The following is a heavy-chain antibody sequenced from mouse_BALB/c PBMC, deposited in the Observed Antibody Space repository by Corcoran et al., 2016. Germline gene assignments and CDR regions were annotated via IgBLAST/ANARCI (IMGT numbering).Heavy chain of an antibody. J-gene: IGHJ2*01. CDR3: ATLLRLFYY. V-gene: IGHV3-6*02. Sequence: DVQLQESGPGLVKPSQSLSLTCYVTGYSITSGYYWNWIRQFPGNKLEWMGYISYDGSNNYNPSLKNRISITRDTSKNQFFLKLNSVTTEDTATYYCATLLRLFYYCGQGTTLTVSS. CDR1: GYSITSGYY. D-gene: IGHD1-2*01. CDR2: ISYDGSN.